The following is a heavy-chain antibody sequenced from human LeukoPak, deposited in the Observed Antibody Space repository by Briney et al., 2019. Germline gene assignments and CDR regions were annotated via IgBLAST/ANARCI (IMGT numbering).Heavy chain of an antibody. V-gene: IGHV4-61*02. CDR2: FYTSGST. Sequence: SQTLSLTCTVSGGSISSASYYWSWIRQPAGKGLEWIGRFYTSGSTNYNPSLKSRVTISVDTSKNQFSLKLSSVTAADTAVYYCARSHYCTGGSCYSAIWFDPWGQRTLVTVSS. CDR1: GGSISSASYY. D-gene: IGHD2-15*01. J-gene: IGHJ5*02. CDR3: ARSHYCTGGSCYSAIWFDP.